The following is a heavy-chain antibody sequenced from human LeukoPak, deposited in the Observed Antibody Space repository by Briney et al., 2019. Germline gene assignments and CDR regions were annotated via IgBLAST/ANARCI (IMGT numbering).Heavy chain of an antibody. V-gene: IGHV4-39*01. D-gene: IGHD3-10*01. Sequence: SDTLSLTCTVSGGSISSSNYWWGWIRQPPGKGLEWIGSMYHSGSSYYNPSLKSRVTVSVDTSSNQFSLKLNSVTATDTAVYYCARHFVPVHSAGSGSWFDPRGQGIMVTVSS. J-gene: IGHJ5*02. CDR1: GGSISSSNYW. CDR3: ARHFVPVHSAGSGSWFDP. CDR2: MYHSGSS.